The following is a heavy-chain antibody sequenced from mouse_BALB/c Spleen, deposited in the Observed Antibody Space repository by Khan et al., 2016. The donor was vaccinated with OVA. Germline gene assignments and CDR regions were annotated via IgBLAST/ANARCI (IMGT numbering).Heavy chain of an antibody. CDR1: GFNIKDTY. J-gene: IGHJ2*01. D-gene: IGHD2-4*01. CDR3: ARSGYDYDFDY. CDR2: IDPANGNT. V-gene: IGHV14-3*02. Sequence: EVQLQESGAELVKPGASVKLSCTASGFNIKDTYIHWVKQRPEQGLEWIGRIDPANGNTKYNPKFQGKATITADTSSNTAYLQLSSLTYEDTAVYYCARSGYDYDFDYWGQGTTLTVSS.